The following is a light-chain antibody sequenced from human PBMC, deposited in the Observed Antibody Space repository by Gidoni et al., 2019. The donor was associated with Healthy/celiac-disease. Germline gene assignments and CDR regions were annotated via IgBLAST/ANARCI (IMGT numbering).Light chain of an antibody. Sequence: DIQMTNSPSSLSASVGDRVTITCQASQDISNYLNWYQQKPGKAPKLLIYDASNLETGVPSRFSGSGSGTDFTFTISSLQPEDIATYYCQQYDNLPPCSFGQGTKLEIK. CDR1: QDISNY. CDR2: DAS. V-gene: IGKV1-33*01. J-gene: IGKJ2*04. CDR3: QQYDNLPPCS.